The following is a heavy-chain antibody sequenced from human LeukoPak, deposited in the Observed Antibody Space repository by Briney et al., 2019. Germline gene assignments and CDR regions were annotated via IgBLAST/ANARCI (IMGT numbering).Heavy chain of an antibody. V-gene: IGHV1-18*01. Sequence: ASVKVSCKASAYTFTNYGINWVRQAPGQGLEWMGWISAYNDNTNYAQKFQGRVTMTRDMSTSTVYMELSSLRSEDTAVYYCARVKPQGYYMDVWGKGTTVTVSS. J-gene: IGHJ6*03. CDR3: ARVKPQGYYMDV. CDR2: ISAYNDNT. CDR1: AYTFTNYG.